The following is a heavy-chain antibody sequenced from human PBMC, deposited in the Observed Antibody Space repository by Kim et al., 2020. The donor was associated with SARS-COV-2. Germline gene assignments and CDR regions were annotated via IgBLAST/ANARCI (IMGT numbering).Heavy chain of an antibody. Sequence: GGSLRLSCAASGFTFSKYGMHWVRQAPGKGLEWVAVIWYDGSNKYYADSVKGRFTISRDNSKNTLYLQMNRLRAEDTAVSYCARDGGDFWSGYRRYGMGVSGQGTTVTVS. J-gene: IGHJ6*02. CDR3: ARDGGDFWSGYRRYGMGV. D-gene: IGHD3-3*01. CDR2: IWYDGSNK. CDR1: GFTFSKYG. V-gene: IGHV3-33*01.